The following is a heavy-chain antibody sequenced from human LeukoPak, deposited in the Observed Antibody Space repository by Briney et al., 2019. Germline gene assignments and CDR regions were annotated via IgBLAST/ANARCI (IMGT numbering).Heavy chain of an antibody. CDR3: AKVDWGFGVVIIRGPFDY. CDR1: GFTFSSYA. CDR2: ISGSGGST. Sequence: GGSLRLSCAASGFTFSSYAMSWVRQAPGKGLEWVSAISGSGGSTYYADSVKGRFTISRDNSKNTLYLQMNSLRAEDTAVYYCAKVDWGFGVVIIRGPFDYWGQGTLVTVSS. J-gene: IGHJ4*02. V-gene: IGHV3-23*01. D-gene: IGHD3-3*01.